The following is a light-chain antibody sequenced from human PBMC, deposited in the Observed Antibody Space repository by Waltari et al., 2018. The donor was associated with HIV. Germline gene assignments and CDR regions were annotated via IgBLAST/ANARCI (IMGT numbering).Light chain of an antibody. J-gene: IGLJ1*01. CDR1: SSDVGSYNL. Sequence: QSALTQPASVSGSPGPSITISCTDTSSDVGSYNLVSWYQQHPGKAPNLMIYEGSKRPSGVSNRFSGSKSGNTASLTISGLQAEDEADYYCCSYAGSSLYVFGTGTKVTVL. CDR3: CSYAGSSLYV. CDR2: EGS. V-gene: IGLV2-23*01.